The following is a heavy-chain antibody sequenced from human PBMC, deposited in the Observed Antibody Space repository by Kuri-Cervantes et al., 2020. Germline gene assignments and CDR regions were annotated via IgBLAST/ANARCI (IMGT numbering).Heavy chain of an antibody. V-gene: IGHV3-30*03. J-gene: IGHJ6*02. CDR2: ISFDGSHR. Sequence: GGSLRLSCAASGLTFSSYGMHWVRQAPGKGLEWVAVISFDGSHRYSADSVKGRFTISRDNSKNTLYLQMNSLRAEDTAVYYCARDGDGSGWYSYYYGMDVWGQGTTVTVSS. CDR3: ARDGDGSGWYSYYYGMDV. D-gene: IGHD6-19*01. CDR1: GLTFSSYG.